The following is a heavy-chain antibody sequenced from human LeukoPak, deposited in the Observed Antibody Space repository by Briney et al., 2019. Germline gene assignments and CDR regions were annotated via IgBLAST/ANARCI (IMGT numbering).Heavy chain of an antibody. CDR2: IKQDGSDR. J-gene: IGHJ4*02. D-gene: IGHD6-19*01. V-gene: IGHV3-7*03. Sequence: PGGSLRLSCAASGFTFSSYWMSWVRQAPGKGLEWVANIKQDGSDRNYVTSVRGRFTISRDNAESSLFLQMNSLRAEDTAVYYCVRNLAVAGTCFDSWGQGTLVTVSS. CDR3: VRNLAVAGTCFDS. CDR1: GFTFSSYW.